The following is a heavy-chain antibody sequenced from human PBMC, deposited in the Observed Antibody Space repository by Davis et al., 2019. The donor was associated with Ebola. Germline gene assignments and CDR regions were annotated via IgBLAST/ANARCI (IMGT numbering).Heavy chain of an antibody. D-gene: IGHD3-10*01. Sequence: GGSLRLSCKGSGYGFADYWIAWVRQTPGKGLEWMGIIYAGDSDSRYSPSFEGQVTISVDRSITTAYLQWRSLRASDTAIYYCARQESLYGWSDYWGQGTLVTVSS. CDR1: GYGFADYW. J-gene: IGHJ4*02. CDR3: ARQESLYGWSDY. CDR2: IYAGDSDS. V-gene: IGHV5-51*01.